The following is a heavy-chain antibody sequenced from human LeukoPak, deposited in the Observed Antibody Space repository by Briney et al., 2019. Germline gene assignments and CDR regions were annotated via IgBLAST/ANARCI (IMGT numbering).Heavy chain of an antibody. D-gene: IGHD3-3*01. CDR2: IYSGGST. V-gene: IGHV3-66*02. J-gene: IGHJ3*02. CDR3: AGCLNTIFGAVDAFDI. Sequence: GGSLRLSCAASGFTVSSNYMSWVRQAPGKGLEWVSVIYSGGSTYYADSVKGRFTISRDNSKNTLYLQMNSLRAEDTAVCYCAGCLNTIFGAVDAFDIWGQGTMVTVSS. CDR1: GFTVSSNY.